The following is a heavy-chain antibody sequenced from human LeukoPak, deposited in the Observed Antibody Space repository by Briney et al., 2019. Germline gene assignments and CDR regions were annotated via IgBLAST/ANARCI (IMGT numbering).Heavy chain of an antibody. V-gene: IGHV3-7*01. Sequence: GGSLRLSCAASGFTFSTYWMTWVRQAPGKGPEWVANIKQDGSERHYADSVTGRFTISRDNAKNSLYLQMNSLRAEDTAVYYCARDTGGGYSCYDCWGQGTLVTVSS. D-gene: IGHD5-18*01. CDR2: IKQDGSER. J-gene: IGHJ4*02. CDR3: ARDTGGGYSCYDC. CDR1: GFTFSTYW.